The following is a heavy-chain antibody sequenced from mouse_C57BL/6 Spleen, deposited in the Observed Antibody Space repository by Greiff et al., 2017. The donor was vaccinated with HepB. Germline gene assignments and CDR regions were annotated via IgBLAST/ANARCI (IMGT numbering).Heavy chain of an antibody. Sequence: QVQLQQSGTELVKPGASVKLSCKASGYTFTSYWMHWVKQRPGQGLEWIGNINPSNGGINYNEKFKSKATLTVDKSSSTAYMQLSSLTSEDSAVYYCARAYGSFPWYFDVWGTGTTVTVSS. CDR2: INPSNGGI. CDR3: ARAYGSFPWYFDV. J-gene: IGHJ1*03. D-gene: IGHD1-1*01. CDR1: GYTFTSYW. V-gene: IGHV1-53*01.